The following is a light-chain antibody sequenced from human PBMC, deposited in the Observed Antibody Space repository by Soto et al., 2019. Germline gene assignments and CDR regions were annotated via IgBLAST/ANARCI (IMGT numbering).Light chain of an antibody. V-gene: IGKV3-11*01. CDR1: QSITNS. CDR2: DAS. J-gene: IGKJ4*01. Sequence: ESVLTQSPATLSLSPGDRATLSCRASQSITNSLAWYRHQPGQPPRLLIYDASKRATGIPARFIGSGSGTHFTLTISSLEPEDFGLYYCQQLNSYPPTFGGGTKVEIK. CDR3: QQLNSYPPT.